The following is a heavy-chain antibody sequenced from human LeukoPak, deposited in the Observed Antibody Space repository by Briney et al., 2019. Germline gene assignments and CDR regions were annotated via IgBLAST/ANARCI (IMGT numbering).Heavy chain of an antibody. CDR1: LGSFSGYY. V-gene: IGHV4-34*01. Sequence: SETLSLTCAVYLGSFSGYYWSWISQPPGVGLERIGEINHSGSTNYNPSLKSRVTISVDTSKNQFSLKLSSVTAADTAVYYCARGSQHRYFSVGSCCSARWFDSWGQGTLVTVSS. J-gene: IGHJ5*01. D-gene: IGHD2-15*01. CDR3: ARGSQHRYFSVGSCCSARWFDS. CDR2: INHSGST.